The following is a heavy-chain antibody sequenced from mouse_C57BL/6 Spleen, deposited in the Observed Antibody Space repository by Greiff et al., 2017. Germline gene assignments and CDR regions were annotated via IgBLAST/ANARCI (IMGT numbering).Heavy chain of an antibody. V-gene: IGHV1-52*01. CDR3: AIYSNSYYYAMDY. Sequence: VQLQQPGAELVRPGSSVKLSCKASGYTFTSYWMHWVKQRPIQGLEWTGNIDPSDSETHYNQKFKDKATLTVDKSSSTAYMQLSSLTSEDSAVYYCAIYSNSYYYAMDYWGQGTSVTVSS. D-gene: IGHD2-5*01. CDR1: GYTFTSYW. CDR2: IDPSDSET. J-gene: IGHJ4*01.